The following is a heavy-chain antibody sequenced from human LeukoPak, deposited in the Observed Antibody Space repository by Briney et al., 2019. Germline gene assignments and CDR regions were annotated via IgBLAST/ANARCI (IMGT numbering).Heavy chain of an antibody. Sequence: PGGSLRLSCAASGFRFSSHWMSWVRQAPGKGLEGVATIKQDGSEKYYMDSVKGRFTISRDNAKNSLYLQMNSLRVEDTAVYYCAREGYTSIVGALDAFDIWGQGTMVTVSS. CDR2: IKQDGSEK. CDR1: GFRFSSHW. J-gene: IGHJ3*02. D-gene: IGHD1-26*01. CDR3: AREGYTSIVGALDAFDI. V-gene: IGHV3-7*01.